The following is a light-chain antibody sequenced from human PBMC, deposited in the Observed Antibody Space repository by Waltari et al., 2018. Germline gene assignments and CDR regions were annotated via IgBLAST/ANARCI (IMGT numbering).Light chain of an antibody. CDR3: QKHDRLPAT. Sequence: IVLTQSPDTLSLSPGERATLSCRASQTVSSIALTWYQQKPGQPPRLLIYGTSNRATGIPDRFSGTGSGTDFTLTISRLEPEDFAVYHCQKHDRLPATFGQGTKVEIK. J-gene: IGKJ1*01. CDR1: QTVSSIA. CDR2: GTS. V-gene: IGKV3-20*01.